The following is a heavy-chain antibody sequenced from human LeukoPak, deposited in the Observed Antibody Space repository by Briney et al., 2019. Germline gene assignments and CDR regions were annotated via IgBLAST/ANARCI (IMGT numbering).Heavy chain of an antibody. CDR3: ARGQYFDWIRDSMDV. D-gene: IGHD3-9*01. J-gene: IGHJ6*03. CDR1: GGSIDSGSYY. CDR2: VYSSGNT. Sequence: SETLSLTCTVSGGSIDSGSYYWTWIRQPAGKGLDWIGRVYSSGNTNYNPSLKSRVTISVDTSKNQFSLKLSSVTAADTAVYYCARGQYFDWIRDSMDVWGKGTTVIISS. V-gene: IGHV4-61*02.